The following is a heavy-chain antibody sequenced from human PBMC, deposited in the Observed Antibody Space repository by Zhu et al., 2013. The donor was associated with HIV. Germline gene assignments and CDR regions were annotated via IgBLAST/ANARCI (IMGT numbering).Heavy chain of an antibody. Sequence: QVHLVQPGAEVKKPGASMKVSCKASGYIFTTYAIHWFRQAPGQRLEWMGWINAGTGVTELSQKFQGRITITRDALASIAYMELSSLTSEDTAVYYCARSRGGYCTSFTCYYHGMDGWGQGTTVTVS. D-gene: IGHD2-2*03. CDR1: GYIFTTYA. CDR3: ARSRGGYCTSFTCYYHGMDG. CDR2: INAGTGVT. V-gene: IGHV1-3*01. J-gene: IGHJ6*02.